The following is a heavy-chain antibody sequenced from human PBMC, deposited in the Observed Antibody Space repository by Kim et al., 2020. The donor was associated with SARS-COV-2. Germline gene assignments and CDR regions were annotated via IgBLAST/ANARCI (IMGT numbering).Heavy chain of an antibody. D-gene: IGHD3-10*01. J-gene: IGHJ5*02. CDR2: IWFDGSNE. Sequence: GGSLRLSCAASGFTFSQYGMYWVRQAPGKGLECVAVIWFDGSNEKYPDSVKGRFTISRDNSKSMLDLQMSSLRAEDTATYYCADYDGGGSSLSWGQGT. V-gene: IGHV3-33*07. CDR1: GFTFSQYG. CDR3: ADYDGGGSSLS.